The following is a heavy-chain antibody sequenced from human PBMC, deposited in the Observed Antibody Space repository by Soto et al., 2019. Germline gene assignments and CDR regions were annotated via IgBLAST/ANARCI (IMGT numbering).Heavy chain of an antibody. CDR3: ARGVYGSGNYYTGLSAFDI. D-gene: IGHD3-10*01. V-gene: IGHV1-69*06. Sequence: QVQLEQSGAEVKKPGSSVKVSCKASGGTLSDHGVAWLRQAPGQGLEWMGGTIPVFNTAKYAQKFQGRVTVTADKFTTIAYMELSSLRSEATAFYFFARGVYGSGNYYTGLSAFDIWGQWTLVIVSS. CDR1: GGTLSDHG. J-gene: IGHJ3*02. CDR2: TIPVFNTA.